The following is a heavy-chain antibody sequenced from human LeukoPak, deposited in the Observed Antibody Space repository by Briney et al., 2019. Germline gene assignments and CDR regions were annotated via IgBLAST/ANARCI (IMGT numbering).Heavy chain of an antibody. V-gene: IGHV4-34*01. J-gene: IGHJ5*02. CDR1: GGSFSGYY. CDR2: INHSGST. Sequence: SGTLSLTCAVYGGSFSGYYWSWIRHPPGKGLEWIGEINHSGSTNHNPSLKSRVTISVDASKNLVALKLSSVTAADTAVYYCARDRYCSGGSCYLGWFDPWGQGTLVTVSS. CDR3: ARDRYCSGGSCYLGWFDP. D-gene: IGHD2-15*01.